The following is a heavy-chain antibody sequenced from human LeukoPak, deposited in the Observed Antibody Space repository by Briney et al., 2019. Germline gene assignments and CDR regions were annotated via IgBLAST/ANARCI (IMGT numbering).Heavy chain of an antibody. CDR3: AKGGVPAAIPYFFDY. V-gene: IGHV3-23*01. D-gene: IGHD2-2*02. J-gene: IGHJ4*02. Sequence: PGGSLRLSCAASGFTFSSYAMSWVRQAPGKGLEWVSAISGSGGSTYYADSVKGRFTISRDNSKNTVYVQMNNLRAEDTAVYYCAKGGVPAAIPYFFDYWGQGTLVTVSS. CDR2: ISGSGGST. CDR1: GFTFSSYA.